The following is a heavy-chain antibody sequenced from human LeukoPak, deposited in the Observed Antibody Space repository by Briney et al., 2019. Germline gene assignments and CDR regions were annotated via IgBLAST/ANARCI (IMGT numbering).Heavy chain of an antibody. CDR1: GFTFSDYY. D-gene: IGHD3-9*01. V-gene: IGHV3-9*03. Sequence: GGSLRLSCAASGFTFSDYYMSWIRQAPGKGLEWVSGISWNSGSIGYADSVKGRFTISRDNAKNSLYLQMNSLRAEDMALYYCAKDISDILTGYYFDYWGQGTLVTVSS. CDR3: AKDISDILTGYYFDY. J-gene: IGHJ4*02. CDR2: ISWNSGSI.